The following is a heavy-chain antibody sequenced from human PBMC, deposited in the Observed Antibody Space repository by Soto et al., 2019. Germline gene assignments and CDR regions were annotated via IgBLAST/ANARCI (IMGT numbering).Heavy chain of an antibody. CDR2: IYHNGNT. J-gene: IGHJ5*02. Sequence: QVQLQESGPGLVKPSGSLSLTSAASGDSVSSGNWWSWVRQPPGKGLEWIGEIYHNGNTNYNPSLKSRVTISMDKSKNQFSLKLNSVTAADTAVYYCARCGSSCHFSRFDPWGQGTLVTVSS. V-gene: IGHV4-4*02. CDR1: GDSVSSGNW. CDR3: ARCGSSCHFSRFDP. D-gene: IGHD6-19*01.